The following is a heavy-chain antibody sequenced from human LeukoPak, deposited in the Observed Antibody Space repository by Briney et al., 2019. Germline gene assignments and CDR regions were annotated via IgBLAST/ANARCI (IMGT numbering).Heavy chain of an antibody. V-gene: IGHV3-53*01. CDR3: ARVRYRSWFDP. D-gene: IGHD2-15*01. CDR1: GFTVSSNY. CDR2: IYSGGST. J-gene: IGHJ5*02. Sequence: GGSLRLPCAASGFTVSSNYISWVRQAPGKGLEWVSVIYSGGSTYYADSVKGRFTISRDNSKNTLYLQMNSLRAEDTAVYYCARVRYRSWFDPWGQGTLVTVSS.